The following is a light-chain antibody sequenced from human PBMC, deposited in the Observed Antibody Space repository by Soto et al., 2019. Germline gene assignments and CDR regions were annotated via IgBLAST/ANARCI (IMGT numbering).Light chain of an antibody. J-gene: IGKJ5*01. V-gene: IGKV3-20*01. CDR2: GAS. CDR1: QSVRSSY. CDR3: QQYGDSPQT. Sequence: ETVLTQSPGTLSLSPGERATLSCRASQSVRSSYLAWYQQKPGQAPRLLLYGASSRATGIPDRFSGSGSGTDFTLTIDRLEPEDFAVYYCQQYGDSPQTFGQGTRLEIK.